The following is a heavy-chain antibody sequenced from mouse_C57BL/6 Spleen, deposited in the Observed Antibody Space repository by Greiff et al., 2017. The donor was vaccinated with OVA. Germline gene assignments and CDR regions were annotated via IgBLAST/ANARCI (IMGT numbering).Heavy chain of an antibody. J-gene: IGHJ4*01. CDR1: GYTFTDYY. V-gene: IGHV1-19*01. CDR3: ARFPFSNPYAMDY. D-gene: IGHD2-5*01. CDR2: INPYNGGT. Sequence: EVQLQQSGPVLVKPGASVKMSCKASGYTFTDYYMNWVKQSHGKSLEWIGVINPYNGGTSYNQKFKGKATLTVDKSSSTAYMELNSLTSEDSAVYYCARFPFSNPYAMDYWGQGTSVTVSS.